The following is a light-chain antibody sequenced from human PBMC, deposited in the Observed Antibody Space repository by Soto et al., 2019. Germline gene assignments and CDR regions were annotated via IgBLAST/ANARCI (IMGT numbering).Light chain of an antibody. CDR1: QSVLYSSNNKNY. CDR2: WAS. CDR3: QQRSNWPET. Sequence: DALMTQSPDSLAASLGERATINCKSSQSVLYSSNNKNYLAWYQQKPGQPPKLLIYWASTRESGVPDRFSGSGSGTDFTLTISSLEPEDFAVYYCQQRSNWPETFGQGTKV. J-gene: IGKJ1*01. V-gene: IGKV4-1*01.